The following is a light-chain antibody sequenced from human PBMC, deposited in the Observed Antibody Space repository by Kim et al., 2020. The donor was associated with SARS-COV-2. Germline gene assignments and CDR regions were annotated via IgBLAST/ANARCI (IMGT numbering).Light chain of an antibody. CDR1: SLRSYY. J-gene: IGLJ3*02. Sequence: LGQTVRITCTGDSLRSYYASWYQQKPGQAPVLVIYGKNNRPSGIPDRFSGSSSGNTASLTITGAQAEDEADYYCNSRDSSGNHLGVFGGGTQLTVL. V-gene: IGLV3-19*01. CDR3: NSRDSSGNHLGV. CDR2: GKN.